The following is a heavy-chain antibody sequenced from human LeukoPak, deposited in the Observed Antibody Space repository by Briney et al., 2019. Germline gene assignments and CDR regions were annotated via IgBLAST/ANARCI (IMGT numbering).Heavy chain of an antibody. CDR1: GGSISSSSFY. CDR3: ARHADSGFGQLAFDY. J-gene: IGHJ4*02. Sequence: SETLSLTCTVSGGSISSSSFYWGWIRQPPGKGLEWIGSIYYSGSPYYNPSLKSRVTISGDTSKNQFSLKLSSVTAADTAVYYCARHADSGFGQLAFDYWGQGTLVTVSS. D-gene: IGHD3-10*01. V-gene: IGHV4-39*01. CDR2: IYYSGSP.